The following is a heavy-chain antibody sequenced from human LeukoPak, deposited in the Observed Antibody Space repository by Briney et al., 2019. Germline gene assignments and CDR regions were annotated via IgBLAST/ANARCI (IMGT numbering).Heavy chain of an antibody. D-gene: IGHD7-27*01. CDR2: IYSGGST. V-gene: IGHV3-66*04. CDR3: AKRGLHLGPFDY. Sequence: GGSLRLSCAASGFTVSSNYMSWVRQAPGKGLEWVSVIYSGGSTYYADSVKGRFAISRDNSKNTLYLQMNSLRAEDTAVYYCAKRGLHLGPFDYWGQGTLVTVSS. CDR1: GFTVSSNY. J-gene: IGHJ4*02.